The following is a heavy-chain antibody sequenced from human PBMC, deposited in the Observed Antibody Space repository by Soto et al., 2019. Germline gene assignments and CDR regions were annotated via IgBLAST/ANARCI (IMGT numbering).Heavy chain of an antibody. CDR1: GFAVSGCE. J-gene: IGHJ6*02. V-gene: IGHV3-48*03. CDR2: INTGGVT. CDR3: SRDKGDKVAYGMDV. Sequence: PGGSLRLSCADSGFAVSGCEMNWVRQAPGKGLEWVSYINTGGVTFYADSVKGRFTISRDNAQNSLLMQMNSLRAEDTAIYYCSRDKGDKVAYGMDVWGQGTTVTVSS. D-gene: IGHD3-16*01.